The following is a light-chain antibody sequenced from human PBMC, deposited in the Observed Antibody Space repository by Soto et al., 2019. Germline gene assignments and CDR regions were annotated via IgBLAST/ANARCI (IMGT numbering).Light chain of an antibody. CDR2: DND. J-gene: IGLJ1*01. V-gene: IGLV1-51*01. CDR3: ASWDSSLRGGV. CDR1: SSNIGINS. Sequence: QAVVTQPPSVSAAPGQRVTISCSGSSSNIGINSVSWYQQLPTTAPKLLIYDNDKRPSGVPDRFSGSKSGPSGTLDITGLQTGDEADYYCASWDSSLRGGVFGAGTKLTVL.